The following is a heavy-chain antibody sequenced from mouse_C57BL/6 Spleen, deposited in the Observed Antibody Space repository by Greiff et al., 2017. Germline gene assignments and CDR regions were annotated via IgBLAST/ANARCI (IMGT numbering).Heavy chain of an antibody. J-gene: IGHJ3*01. CDR3: ARALSNSWFAY. Sequence: VQLQQPGAELVKPGASVKLSCKASGYTFTSYWMQWVKQRPGQGLEWIGEIDPSDSYTNYNQKFKGKATLTVDTSSSTAYMQLSSLTSEDSAVYCCARALSNSWFAYWGQGTLVTVSA. V-gene: IGHV1-50*01. D-gene: IGHD2-5*01. CDR2: IDPSDSYT. CDR1: GYTFTSYW.